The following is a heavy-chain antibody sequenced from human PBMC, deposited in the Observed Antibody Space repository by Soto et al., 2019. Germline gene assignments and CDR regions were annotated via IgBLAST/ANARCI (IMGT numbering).Heavy chain of an antibody. J-gene: IGHJ4*02. CDR3: ASMGYHYGSGSYPLDY. D-gene: IGHD3-10*01. CDR2: IYHSGST. V-gene: IGHV4-30-2*01. CDR1: GVSISSSSYY. Sequence: SETLSLTCTVSGVSISSSSYYWGWIRQPPGKGLEWIGYIYHSGSTYYNPSLKSRVTISVDRSKNQFSLKLSSVTAADTAVYYCASMGYHYGSGSYPLDYWGQGTLVTVSS.